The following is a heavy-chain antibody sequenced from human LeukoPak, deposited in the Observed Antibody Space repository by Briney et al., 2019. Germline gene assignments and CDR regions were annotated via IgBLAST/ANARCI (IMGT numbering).Heavy chain of an antibody. CDR3: AKDYLDVVVVPAALDAFDI. J-gene: IGHJ3*02. CDR2: ISGSGGST. Sequence: PGGSLRLSCAASGFTFSRCAMSWVRQAPGKGLEWVSVISGSGGSTYYADSVKGRFTISRDNSKNTLYLQMNSLRAEDTAVYYCAKDYLDVVVVPAALDAFDIWGQGTMVTVSS. D-gene: IGHD2-2*03. CDR1: GFTFSRCA. V-gene: IGHV3-23*01.